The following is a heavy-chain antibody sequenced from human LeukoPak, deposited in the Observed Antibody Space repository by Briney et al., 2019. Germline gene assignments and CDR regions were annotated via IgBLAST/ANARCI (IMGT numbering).Heavy chain of an antibody. CDR3: AKAISRLDSSSWYLASDY. CDR2: IGGAGGNT. Sequence: PGGSLRLSCAASGFTFGSYAMSWVRQAPGKGLEWVSTIGGAGGNTYYTDSVKGRFTISRDNSKNTLYLQMNSLRAEDTAVYYCAKAISRLDSSSWYLASDYWGQETLVTVSS. D-gene: IGHD6-13*01. CDR1: GFTFGSYA. V-gene: IGHV3-23*01. J-gene: IGHJ4*02.